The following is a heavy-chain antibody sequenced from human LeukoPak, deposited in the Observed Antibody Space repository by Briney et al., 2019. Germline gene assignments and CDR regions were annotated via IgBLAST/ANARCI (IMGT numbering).Heavy chain of an antibody. CDR1: GFPFSSYW. V-gene: IGHV3-74*01. CDR3: ARGRPHGNDY. CDR2: IASDGSST. D-gene: IGHD4-23*01. Sequence: GGSLRLSCVASGFPFSSYWMNWVRQAPGKGLVWVSRIASDGSSTTYADSVKGRFSISRDNAKNTLYLQMNSLRVEDTAVYYCARGRPHGNDYWGQGTLVTVSS. J-gene: IGHJ4*02.